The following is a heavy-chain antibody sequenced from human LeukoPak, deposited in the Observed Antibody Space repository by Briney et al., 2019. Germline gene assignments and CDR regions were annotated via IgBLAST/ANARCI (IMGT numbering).Heavy chain of an antibody. J-gene: IGHJ4*02. CDR2: IYHSGST. D-gene: IGHD6-13*01. CDR3: ARDLSSSWYDY. Sequence: PSQTLSLTCAVSGGSISSGGYSWSWIRQPPGKGLEWIGYIYHSGSTYYNLSLKSRVTISVDRSKNQFSLKLSSVTAADTAVYYCARDLSSSWYDYWGQGTLVTVSS. CDR1: GGSISSGGYS. V-gene: IGHV4-30-2*01.